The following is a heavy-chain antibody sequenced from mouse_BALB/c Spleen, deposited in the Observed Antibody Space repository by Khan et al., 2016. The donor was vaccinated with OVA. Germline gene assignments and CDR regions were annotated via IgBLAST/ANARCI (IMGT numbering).Heavy chain of an antibody. J-gene: IGHJ2*01. V-gene: IGHV1-7*01. CDR1: GYTFINYW. CDR2: INPRTGYT. CDR3: ARRGRRWDFDY. D-gene: IGHD1-1*01. Sequence: VQLQQSGAELAKPGASVKMSCKASGYTFINYWILWVKQRPGQGLEWIGYINPRTGYTEYNQNFKDKATLTADKSSSTAYMQLSSLTSEDSAVYYCARRGRRWDFDYWGQGTTLTVSS.